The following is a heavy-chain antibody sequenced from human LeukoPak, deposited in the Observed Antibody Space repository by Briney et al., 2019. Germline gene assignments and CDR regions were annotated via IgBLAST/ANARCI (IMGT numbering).Heavy chain of an antibody. Sequence: GASVTVSCKASGYTFTSYDINWVRQAPGQGLEWMGWMNPNSGNTGYAQKFQGRVTMTRNTSISTAYMELSSLRSEDTAVYYCARETYSSSSAGFDYWGQGTLVTVSS. V-gene: IGHV1-8*01. D-gene: IGHD6-6*01. CDR1: GYTFTSYD. CDR2: MNPNSGNT. J-gene: IGHJ4*02. CDR3: ARETYSSSSAGFDY.